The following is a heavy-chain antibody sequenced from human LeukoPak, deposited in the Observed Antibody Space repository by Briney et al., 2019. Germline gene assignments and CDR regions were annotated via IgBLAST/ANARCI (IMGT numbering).Heavy chain of an antibody. CDR1: GGSIGKTNW. D-gene: IGHD3-22*01. Sequence: SETLSLTCAVSGGSIGKTNWWSWVRQPPGKGLEWIGEIYHGDSTNYNPSLKSRVTISGDKSKNQFSLRLRSVTAADTAVYYCARVYDRSGRSLDYWGQGTLVTVSS. CDR3: ARVYDRSGRSLDY. CDR2: IYHGDST. V-gene: IGHV4-4*02. J-gene: IGHJ4*02.